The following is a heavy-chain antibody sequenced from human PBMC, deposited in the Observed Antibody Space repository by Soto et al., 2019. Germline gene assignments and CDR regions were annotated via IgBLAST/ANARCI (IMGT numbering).Heavy chain of an antibody. D-gene: IGHD4-17*01. CDR3: ARETVTTRQPYYFDY. Sequence: QVQLQESGPGLVKPSQTLSLTCTVSGGSISSGGYYWSWIRQHPGKGLEWIGYIYYSGSTYYNPSLKSRVTISVDTSKNQCSLKLSSVTAADTAVYYCARETVTTRQPYYFDYWGQGTLVTVSS. CDR1: GGSISSGGYY. J-gene: IGHJ4*02. CDR2: IYYSGST. V-gene: IGHV4-31*03.